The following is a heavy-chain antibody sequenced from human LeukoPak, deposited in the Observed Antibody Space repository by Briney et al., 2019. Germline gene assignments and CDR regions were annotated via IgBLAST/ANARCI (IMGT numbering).Heavy chain of an antibody. V-gene: IGHV4-34*01. CDR3: ARLGLRITMVRGVYYYMDV. D-gene: IGHD3-10*01. J-gene: IGHJ6*03. Sequence: NPSGTQSLTCAVYGGSFSGYYWSWIRQPPGKGLEWIGEINHSGSTNYNPSLKSRVTISVDTSKNQFSLKLSSVTAADTAVYYCARLGLRITMVRGVYYYMDVWGKGTTVTVSS. CDR1: GGSFSGYY. CDR2: INHSGST.